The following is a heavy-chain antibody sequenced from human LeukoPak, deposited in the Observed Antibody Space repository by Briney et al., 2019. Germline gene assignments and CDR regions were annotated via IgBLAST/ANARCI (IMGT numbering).Heavy chain of an antibody. CDR2: IYYTGST. Sequence: SETLSLTCTISGGSISSSNYYWGWSRQPPGKGLEWIGTIYYTGSTYYNPSLKSRVSILVDTSKNQFSLKLSSVTAADTAVYYCARIDGYNYDYWGQGTLVTVSS. D-gene: IGHD5-24*01. CDR3: ARIDGYNYDY. J-gene: IGHJ4*02. CDR1: GGSISSSNYY. V-gene: IGHV4-39*07.